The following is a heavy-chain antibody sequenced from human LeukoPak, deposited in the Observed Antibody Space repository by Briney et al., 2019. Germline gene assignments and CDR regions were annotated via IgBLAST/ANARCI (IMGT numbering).Heavy chain of an antibody. J-gene: IGHJ4*02. CDR2: ISYDGSNK. Sequence: PGGSLRLSCAASGFTFSSYGMHWVRQAPGKGLEWVAVISYDGSNKYYADSVKGRFTISRDNSKNTLYLQMNSLRAEDTAVYYCARILYSYGPYTNDYWGQGTLVTVSS. D-gene: IGHD5-18*01. V-gene: IGHV3-30*03. CDR3: ARILYSYGPYTNDY. CDR1: GFTFSSYG.